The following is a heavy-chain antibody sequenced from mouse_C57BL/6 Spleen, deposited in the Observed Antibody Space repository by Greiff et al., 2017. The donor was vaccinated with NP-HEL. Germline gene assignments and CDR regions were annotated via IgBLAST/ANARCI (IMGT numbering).Heavy chain of an antibody. J-gene: IGHJ2*01. CDR3: TSYDGYYFDY. Sequence: QVQLKESGAELVRPGASVTLSCKASGYTFTDYEMHWVKQTPVHGLEWIGAIDPETGGTAYNQKFKGKAILTADKSSSTAYMELRSLTSEDSAVDYCTSYDGYYFDYWGQGTTRTVSS. CDR1: GYTFTDYE. D-gene: IGHD2-3*01. CDR2: IDPETGGT. V-gene: IGHV1-15*01.